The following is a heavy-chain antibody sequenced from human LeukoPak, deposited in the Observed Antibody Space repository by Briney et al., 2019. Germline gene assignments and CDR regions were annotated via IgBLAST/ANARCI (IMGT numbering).Heavy chain of an antibody. CDR1: GYAFTSYY. CDR2: INPSGGST. V-gene: IGHV1-46*01. Sequence: ASVKVSCKASGYAFTSYYMHWVRQAPGQGLEWMGIINPSGGSTSYAQKFQGRVTMTRDTSTSTVYMELSSLRSEDTAVYYCASRAVAGPYYYYYGMDVWGQGTTVTVSS. D-gene: IGHD6-19*01. J-gene: IGHJ6*02. CDR3: ASRAVAGPYYYYYGMDV.